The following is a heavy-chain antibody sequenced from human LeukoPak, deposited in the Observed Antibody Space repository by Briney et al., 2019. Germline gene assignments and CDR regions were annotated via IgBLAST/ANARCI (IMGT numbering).Heavy chain of an antibody. Sequence: PGGSLRLSCAVSGFTFSSYSMNWVRQAPGKGLEWVSSISSSSSYIYYADSVKGRFTISRDNAENSLYLQMNSLRVEDTAVYYCARAGGNYYDSRDLWYLDYWGQGTLVTVSS. V-gene: IGHV3-21*01. CDR3: ARAGGNYYDSRDLWYLDY. CDR2: ISSSSSYI. J-gene: IGHJ4*02. CDR1: GFTFSSYS. D-gene: IGHD3-22*01.